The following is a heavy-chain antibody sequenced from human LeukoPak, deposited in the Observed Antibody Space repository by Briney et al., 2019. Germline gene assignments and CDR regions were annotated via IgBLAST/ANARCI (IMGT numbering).Heavy chain of an antibody. Sequence: GGSLRLSCSASGFTFDDYAMHWVRQAPGKGLEWVSGISWNSGSIGYADSVKGRFTISRDNAKNSLYLQMNSLRAEDTALYYCAKDREVAAADLDAFDIWGQGTMVTVSS. CDR2: ISWNSGSI. CDR1: GFTFDDYA. CDR3: AKDREVAAADLDAFDI. V-gene: IGHV3-9*01. D-gene: IGHD6-13*01. J-gene: IGHJ3*02.